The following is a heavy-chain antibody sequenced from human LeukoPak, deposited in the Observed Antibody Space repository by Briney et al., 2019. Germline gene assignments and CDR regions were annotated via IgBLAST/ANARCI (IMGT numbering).Heavy chain of an antibody. CDR2: ITSSGDDI. CDR1: GFTFSDYY. D-gene: IGHD5-12*01. Sequence: GGSLRLSCAASGFTFSDYYMSWIRQAPGKGLEWVAYITSSGDDIYYADSVRGRFTISRDNAKNALFLRMSSLRVEDTATYYCASDIVATSGDFWGQGTLVSVSS. V-gene: IGHV3-11*01. J-gene: IGHJ4*02. CDR3: ASDIVATSGDF.